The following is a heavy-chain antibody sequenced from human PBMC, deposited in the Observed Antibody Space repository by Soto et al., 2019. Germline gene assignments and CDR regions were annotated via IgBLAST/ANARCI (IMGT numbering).Heavy chain of an antibody. D-gene: IGHD4-17*01. Sequence: GSLRLSCAASGFTFSSYAMSWVRQAPGKGLEWVSAISGSGGSTYYADSVKGRFTISRDNSKNTLYLQMNSLRAEDTAVYYCAKVQGGKHDYGDYVPLFDYWGQGTLVTVSS. V-gene: IGHV3-23*01. CDR2: ISGSGGST. CDR1: GFTFSSYA. J-gene: IGHJ4*02. CDR3: AKVQGGKHDYGDYVPLFDY.